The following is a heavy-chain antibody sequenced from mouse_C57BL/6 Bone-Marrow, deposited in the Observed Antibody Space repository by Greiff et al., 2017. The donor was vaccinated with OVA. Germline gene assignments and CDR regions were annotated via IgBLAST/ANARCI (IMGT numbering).Heavy chain of an antibody. CDR3: ARDESYGSWYFDV. D-gene: IGHD1-1*01. CDR2: ISYDGSN. Sequence: VQLQQSGPGLVKPSQSLSLTCSVTGYSITSGYYWNWIRQFPGNKLEWMGYISYDGSNNYNPSLKNRISITRDTSKNQFFLKLNSVTTEDTATYYCARDESYGSWYFDVWGTGTTVTVSS. V-gene: IGHV3-6*01. J-gene: IGHJ1*03. CDR1: GYSITSGYY.